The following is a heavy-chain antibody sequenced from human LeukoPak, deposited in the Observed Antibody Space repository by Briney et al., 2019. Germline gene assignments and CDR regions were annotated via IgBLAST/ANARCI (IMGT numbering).Heavy chain of an antibody. D-gene: IGHD3-3*01. J-gene: IGHJ6*02. CDR3: ARGYKPRGNFWSKKLGYYGMDV. V-gene: IGHV3-48*03. Sequence: GGSLRLSCAASGFTFSSYEMNWVRQAPGKGLEWVSYISSSGSTIYYADSVKGRFTISRDNSKNTLYLQMNSLRAEDTAVYYCARGYKPRGNFWSKKLGYYGMDVWGQGTTVTVSS. CDR1: GFTFSSYE. CDR2: ISSSGSTI.